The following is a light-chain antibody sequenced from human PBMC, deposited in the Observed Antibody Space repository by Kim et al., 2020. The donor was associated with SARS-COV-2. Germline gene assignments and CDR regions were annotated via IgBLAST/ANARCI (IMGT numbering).Light chain of an antibody. CDR1: QSMSSW. V-gene: IGKV1-5*03. Sequence: ASVGDRVTITCRASQSMSSWLAWYQQKPGKAPKLLIYKASSLESGVPSRFSGSGSGTEFTLTISSLQPDDFATYYCQQYNTWTFGQGTKVDIK. J-gene: IGKJ1*01. CDR3: QQYNTWT. CDR2: KAS.